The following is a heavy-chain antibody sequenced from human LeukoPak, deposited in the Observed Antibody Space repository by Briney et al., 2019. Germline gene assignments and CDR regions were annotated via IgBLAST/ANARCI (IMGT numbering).Heavy chain of an antibody. D-gene: IGHD4-17*01. J-gene: IGHJ5*02. CDR2: IYHSGTS. V-gene: IGHV4-39*01. CDR3: ARSPYGDYIWWFDP. CDR1: GDSISSRSYY. Sequence: PSETLSLTCTVSGDSISSRSYYWGWIRQPPGKGLEWIGSIYHSGTSYYNPSLERRVTMSVDTSMTQFSLELSSVTAADTAVYYCARSPYGDYIWWFDPRGQGTLVTVSS.